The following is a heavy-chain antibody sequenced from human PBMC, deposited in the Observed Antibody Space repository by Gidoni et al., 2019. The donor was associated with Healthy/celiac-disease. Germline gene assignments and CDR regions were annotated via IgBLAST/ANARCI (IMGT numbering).Heavy chain of an antibody. CDR1: GFTFSSYA. Sequence: EVQLLESGGGLVQPGGSLRLSCAASGFTFSSYAMSWVRQAPGKGLEWVSAISGSGGSTYYADSVKGRFTISRDNSKNTLYLQMNSLRAEDTAVYYCATQLRYCSGGSCYYYYGMDVWGQGTTVTVSS. J-gene: IGHJ6*02. D-gene: IGHD2-15*01. V-gene: IGHV3-23*01. CDR3: ATQLRYCSGGSCYYYYGMDV. CDR2: ISGSGGST.